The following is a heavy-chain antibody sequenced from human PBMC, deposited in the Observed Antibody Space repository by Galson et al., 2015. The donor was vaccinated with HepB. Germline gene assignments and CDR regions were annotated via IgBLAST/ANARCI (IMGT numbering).Heavy chain of an antibody. V-gene: IGHV1-2*02. J-gene: IGHJ4*02. CDR2: MNPNSGGT. CDR3: ARSSAEYGEFDF. D-gene: IGHD4/OR15-4a*01. Sequence: SVRVSCEASGYTFTAYYMHWVRQAPGQGFQWMGLMNPNSGGTNYAQKFQGRVTMTRDTSNSTVYMELNSLRSDDTAVYYCARSSAEYGEFDFWGQGTLVTVSS. CDR1: GYTFTAYY.